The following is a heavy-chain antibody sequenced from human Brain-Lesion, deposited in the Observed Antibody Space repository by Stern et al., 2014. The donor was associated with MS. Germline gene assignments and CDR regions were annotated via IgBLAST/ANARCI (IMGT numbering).Heavy chain of an antibody. V-gene: IGHV3-9*01. CDR1: GFTFDDFA. Sequence: QLVQSGGGLVQPGRSLRLSCAASGFTFDDFAMHWVRQAPGKGLEWVSGINWNSGILAYADSVKGRFSISRDSAKNSLFLQMNSLRPEDTALYYCTKDSGYFSGLFDSWGQGTLVTVSS. CDR3: TKDSGYFSGLFDS. D-gene: IGHD3-22*01. J-gene: IGHJ4*02. CDR2: INWNSGIL.